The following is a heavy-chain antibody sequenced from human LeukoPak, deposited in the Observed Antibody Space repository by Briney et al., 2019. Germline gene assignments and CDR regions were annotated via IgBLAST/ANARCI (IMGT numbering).Heavy chain of an antibody. CDR2: NSSSSSYI. J-gene: IGHJ3*02. CDR1: GFTFSSYS. CDR3: ARKSTGTTYAFDI. D-gene: IGHD1-7*01. Sequence: GGSLRLSCAASGFTFSSYSMNWVRQAPGKGLEWVSSNSSSSSYIYYADSVKGRFTISRDNAKNSLYLQMNSLRAEDTAVYYCARKSTGTTYAFDIWGQGTMVTVSS. V-gene: IGHV3-21*01.